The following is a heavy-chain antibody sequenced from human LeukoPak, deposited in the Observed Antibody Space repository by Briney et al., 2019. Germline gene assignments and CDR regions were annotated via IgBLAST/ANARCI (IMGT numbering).Heavy chain of an antibody. Sequence: ASVTDSCKSSVYTFTGYYMHWVRQAPGQGLEWMGWINPNSGGTNYSQEFQGRVCMTRDRYISKAYMELSRLRSDDTAVDYCAREIITMVRGVRLVWFDPWGQGTLVTVSS. CDR2: INPNSGGT. CDR1: VYTFTGYY. CDR3: AREIITMVRGVRLVWFDP. V-gene: IGHV1-2*02. J-gene: IGHJ5*02. D-gene: IGHD3-10*01.